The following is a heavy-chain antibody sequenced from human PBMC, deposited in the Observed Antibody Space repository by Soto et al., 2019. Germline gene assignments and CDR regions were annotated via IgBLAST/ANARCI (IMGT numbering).Heavy chain of an antibody. D-gene: IGHD2-15*01. Sequence: EVQLLESGGGLVQPGGSLRLSSAASGFSFSSYAMSWVRQAPGKGLEWVSGISDSGGSTYYADSVKGRFTISRDNSKNTLYLHMNSMSAEDTAVYYCANGCGGTCYSRIHYWGQGTLVSVSS. J-gene: IGHJ4*02. V-gene: IGHV3-23*01. CDR3: ANGCGGTCYSRIHY. CDR1: GFSFSSYA. CDR2: ISDSGGST.